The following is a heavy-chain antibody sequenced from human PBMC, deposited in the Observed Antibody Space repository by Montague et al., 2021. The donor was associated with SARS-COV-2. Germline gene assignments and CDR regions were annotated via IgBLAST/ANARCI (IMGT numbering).Heavy chain of an antibody. CDR2: LYNSGSV. D-gene: IGHD6-19*01. J-gene: IGHJ4*02. Sequence: TLSLTCTVSGGSISSGDYYWSWIRQHPEKGLEWIGYLYNSGSVYYRPSLKSRVTISVDASKNQLSLKLTSVTAADTAVYYWARASLSGGYDDRWIAVVGMFEYWGQGTLVTVSS. V-gene: IGHV4-31*03. CDR3: ARASLSGGYDDRWIAVVGMFEY. CDR1: GGSISSGDYY.